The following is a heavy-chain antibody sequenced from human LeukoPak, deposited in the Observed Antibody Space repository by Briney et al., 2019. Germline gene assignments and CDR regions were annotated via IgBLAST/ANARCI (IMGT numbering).Heavy chain of an antibody. CDR3: ARHPMSIMITFGGVRRAFDI. CDR2: IYYSGST. Sequence: SETLSLTCTVSGGSISSSSYYWGWIRQPPGKGLEWIGSIYYSGSTYYNPSLKSRVTISVDTSKNQFSLKLSSVTAADTAVYYCARHPMSIMITFGGVRRAFDIWGEGTMVPVSS. V-gene: IGHV4-39*01. D-gene: IGHD3-16*01. CDR1: GGSISSSSYY. J-gene: IGHJ3*02.